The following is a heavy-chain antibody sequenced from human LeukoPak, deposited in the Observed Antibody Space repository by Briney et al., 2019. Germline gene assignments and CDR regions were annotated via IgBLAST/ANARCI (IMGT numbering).Heavy chain of an antibody. CDR3: ARDSPPQKYYYDSSGYPNYFDY. CDR1: GFTFSSYA. Sequence: GGSLRLSCAASGFTFSSYAMHWVRQAPGKGLEWVAVISYDGSNKYYADSVKGRFTISRDNSKNSLYLQMNSLRAEDTAVYYCARDSPPQKYYYDSSGYPNYFDYWGQGTLVTVSS. J-gene: IGHJ4*02. CDR2: ISYDGSNK. D-gene: IGHD3-22*01. V-gene: IGHV3-30-3*01.